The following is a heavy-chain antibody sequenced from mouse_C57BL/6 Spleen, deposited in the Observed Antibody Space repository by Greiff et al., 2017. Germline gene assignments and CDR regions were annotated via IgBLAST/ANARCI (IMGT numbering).Heavy chain of an antibody. CDR2: IYPGSGSS. V-gene: IGHV1-55*01. CDR1: GYTFTCYW. D-gene: IGHD2-4*01. CDR3: TRDDYGFDY. J-gene: IGHJ2*01. Sequence: QVQLQQPGAELVKPGVSVKMSCKASGYTFTCYWITWVKQRPGQGLEWIGDIYPGSGSSNYNEKFKSKATRTVDTSSSTAYMRLSNLTSEDSAVYYSTRDDYGFDYRGQSTTRKVSS.